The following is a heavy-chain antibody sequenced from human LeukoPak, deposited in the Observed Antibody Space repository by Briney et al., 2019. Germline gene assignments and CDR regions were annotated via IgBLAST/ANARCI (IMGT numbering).Heavy chain of an antibody. CDR3: VRLMPTRWFDP. J-gene: IGHJ5*02. V-gene: IGHV4-4*07. Sequence: SETLSLTCYVSGGSMNSYYWSWLRQSAGHGLEYIGRVHSSGSTSYNPSLKSRVTVSIDTSRNQFSLNLDSVTAADTAVYYCVRLMPTRWFDPWGQGTLVTVSS. CDR1: GGSMNSYY. CDR2: VHSSGST. D-gene: IGHD2-2*01.